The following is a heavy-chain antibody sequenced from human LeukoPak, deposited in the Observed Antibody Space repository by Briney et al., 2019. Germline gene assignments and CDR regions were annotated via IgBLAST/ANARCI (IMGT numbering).Heavy chain of an antibody. D-gene: IGHD3-10*01. Sequence: ASVKVSCKASGHTFTSYGISWVRQAPGQGLEWMGWISAYNGNTNYAQKLQGRVTMTTDTSTSTAYMELRSLRSDDTAVYYCARDTRIYDYYGSGSYYNLDYWGQGTLVTVSS. V-gene: IGHV1-18*01. J-gene: IGHJ4*02. CDR1: GHTFTSYG. CDR3: ARDTRIYDYYGSGSYYNLDY. CDR2: ISAYNGNT.